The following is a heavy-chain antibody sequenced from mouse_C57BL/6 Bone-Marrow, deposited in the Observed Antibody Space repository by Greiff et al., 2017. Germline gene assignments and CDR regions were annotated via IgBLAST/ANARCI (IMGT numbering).Heavy chain of an antibody. CDR3: AIDLLWLRRGGFDY. J-gene: IGHJ2*01. CDR2: ISDGGSYT. V-gene: IGHV5-4*01. D-gene: IGHD2-2*01. CDR1: GFTFSSYA. Sequence: EVKLMESGGGLVKPGGSLKLSCAASGFTFSSYAMSWVRQTPEKRLEWVATISDGGSYTYYPDNVKGRFTISRDNAKNNLYLQMSHLQSEDTAMYYCAIDLLWLRRGGFDYWGQGTTLTVSS.